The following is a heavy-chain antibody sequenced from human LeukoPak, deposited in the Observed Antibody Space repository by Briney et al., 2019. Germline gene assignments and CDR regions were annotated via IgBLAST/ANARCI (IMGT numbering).Heavy chain of an antibody. CDR2: IFYSGST. D-gene: IGHD2-15*01. J-gene: IGHJ5*02. Sequence: SETLSLTCTVSGGSISTSNYYWGWIRQPPGKGLEWIGNIFYSGSTYYSPSLKSRVTISLDTSRNQFSLKLSSVTAADTAVYYCARLRMVVAAVDPWGQGTLVTVSS. V-gene: IGHV4-39*07. CDR3: ARLRMVVAAVDP. CDR1: GGSISTSNYY.